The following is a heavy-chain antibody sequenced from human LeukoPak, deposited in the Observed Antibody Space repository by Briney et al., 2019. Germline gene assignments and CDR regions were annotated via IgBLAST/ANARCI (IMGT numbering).Heavy chain of an antibody. D-gene: IGHD4-23*01. Sequence: PSETLSLTCTVSGDSISRSLYYWGWIRQPPGKGLEWIGTIYYSGSTYYNPSLKSRVTISVDTSKNQFSLKLTSVTAADTAVYYCARSHGGHPVCDAFDIWGQGTMVTVSS. CDR3: ARSHGGHPVCDAFDI. CDR1: GDSISRSLYY. CDR2: IYYSGST. J-gene: IGHJ3*02. V-gene: IGHV4-39*01.